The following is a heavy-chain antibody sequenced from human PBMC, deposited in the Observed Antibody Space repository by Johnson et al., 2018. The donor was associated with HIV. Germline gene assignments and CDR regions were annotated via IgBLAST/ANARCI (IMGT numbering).Heavy chain of an antibody. Sequence: VQLVESGGGVVQPGRSLRLSCAASGFTFSSYAMHWVRQAPGKGLEWVAVISYDGSNKYYADSVKGRFTISRDNSKNTLYLQMNSLRAEDTAVYYCAKDIKRYCGGDCNDAFDIWGQGTMSPSLQ. J-gene: IGHJ3*02. D-gene: IGHD2-21*02. CDR1: GFTFSSYA. CDR3: AKDIKRYCGGDCNDAFDI. CDR2: ISYDGSNK. V-gene: IGHV3-30*04.